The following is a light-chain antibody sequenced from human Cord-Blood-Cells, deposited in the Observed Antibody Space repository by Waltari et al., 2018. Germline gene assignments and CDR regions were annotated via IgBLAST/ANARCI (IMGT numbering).Light chain of an antibody. CDR1: QSVCNN. V-gene: IGKV3-15*01. J-gene: IGKJ1*01. CDR3: QQHNNWPPWT. Sequence: ELVVTQSPATLSVSPGERATLSRRARQSVCNNLAWYQQKPGQAPRLLIFGASTRAAAILASISGSGCATEVTLTISSLQEDDVVVYYYQQHNNWPPWTFGQGTKVEIK. CDR2: GAS.